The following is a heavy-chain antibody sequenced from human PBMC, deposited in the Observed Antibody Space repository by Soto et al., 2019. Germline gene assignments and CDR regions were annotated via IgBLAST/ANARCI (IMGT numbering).Heavy chain of an antibody. CDR2: IYYSGST. CDR3: ASPYPYYYDSSGYA. CDR1: GGSISSSSYY. V-gene: IGHV4-39*01. D-gene: IGHD3-22*01. J-gene: IGHJ5*02. Sequence: PSETLSLTCTVSGGSISSSSYYWGWIRQPPGKGLEWIGSIYYSGSTYYNPSLKSRVTISVDTSKNQFSLKLSSVTAADTAVYYCASPYPYYYDSSGYAWSQGTLVTVSS.